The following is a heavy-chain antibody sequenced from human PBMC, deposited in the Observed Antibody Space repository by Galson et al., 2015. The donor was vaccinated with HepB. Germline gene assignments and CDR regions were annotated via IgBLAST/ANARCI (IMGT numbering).Heavy chain of an antibody. V-gene: IGHV3-23*01. CDR1: GFTFSSYA. CDR2: ISGSGGST. J-gene: IGHJ6*02. CDR3: AKAYDSTSRSDYYYGMDV. D-gene: IGHD3-22*01. Sequence: SLRLSCAASGFTFSSYAMSWVRQAPGKGLEWVSAISGSGGSTYYADSVKGRFTISRDNSKNTLYLQMNSLRAEDTAVYYCAKAYDSTSRSDYYYGMDVWGQGTTVTVSS.